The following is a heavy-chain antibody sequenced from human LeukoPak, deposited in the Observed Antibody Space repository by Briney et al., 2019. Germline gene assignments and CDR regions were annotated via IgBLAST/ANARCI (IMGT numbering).Heavy chain of an antibody. CDR1: GYTFTSYD. D-gene: IGHD2-15*01. CDR2: MNPNSGNT. Sequence: GASVKVSCKASGYTFTSYDINWVRQATGQGLEWMGWMNPNSGNTGYAQKFQGRVTMTRNTSISTAYMELSSLRSEDTAVYYCSSGGGSSHYYYGMDVWGQGTTVTVSS. V-gene: IGHV1-8*01. J-gene: IGHJ6*02. CDR3: SSGGGSSHYYYGMDV.